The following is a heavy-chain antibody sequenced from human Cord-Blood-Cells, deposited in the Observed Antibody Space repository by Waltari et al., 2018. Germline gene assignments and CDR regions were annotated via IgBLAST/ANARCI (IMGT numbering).Heavy chain of an antibody. CDR1: GFPVSSSG. J-gene: IGHJ4*02. V-gene: IGHV3-48*02. D-gene: IGHD1-1*01. CDR2: ISSSSSTI. Sequence: EVQLVESGGGLVQPGGSLRLSCAASGFPVSSSGMNWVRQAPGKGLEWVSYISSSSSTIYYADSVKGRFTISRDNAKNSLYLQMNSLRDEDTAVYYCATQLGSYFDYWGQGTLVTVSS. CDR3: ATQLGSYFDY.